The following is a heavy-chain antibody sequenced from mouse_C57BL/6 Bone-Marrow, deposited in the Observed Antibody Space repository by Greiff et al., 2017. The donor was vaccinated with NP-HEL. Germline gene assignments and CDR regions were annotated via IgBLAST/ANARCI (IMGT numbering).Heavy chain of an antibody. CDR2: INPYNGGT. V-gene: IGHV1-19*01. CDR3: AANYYGSYAMDY. J-gene: IGHJ4*01. D-gene: IGHD1-1*01. CDR1: GYTFTDYY. Sequence: VQLQQSGPVLVKPGASVKMSCKASGYTFTDYYMNWVKQSHGKSLEWIGVINPYNGGTSYNQKFKGKATLTVDKSSSTAYMELNSLTSEDSAVYYCAANYYGSYAMDYWGQGTSVTVSS.